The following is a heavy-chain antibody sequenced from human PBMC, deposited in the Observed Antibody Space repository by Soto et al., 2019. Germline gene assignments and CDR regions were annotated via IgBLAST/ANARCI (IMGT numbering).Heavy chain of an antibody. Sequence: SETLSLTCTVSGDSMTSGDYSRSWIRQPPGKGLEWLGYIYRTGNTHYSPSLKSRVSISQDRSKNQFSLELTSVTAADTAVYYCARGDYQYSIDYWGQGTLVTVSS. CDR2: IYRTGNT. V-gene: IGHV4-30-2*01. CDR3: ARGDYQYSIDY. CDR1: GDSMTSGDYS. J-gene: IGHJ4*02. D-gene: IGHD2-2*01.